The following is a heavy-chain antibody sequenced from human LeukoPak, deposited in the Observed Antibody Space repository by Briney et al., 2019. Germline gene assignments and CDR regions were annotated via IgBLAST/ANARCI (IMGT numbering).Heavy chain of an antibody. Sequence: HPGGSLRLSCAASGFTFSSYAMSWVRQAPGKGLEWVSAISGSGGSTYYADSVKGRFTISRDNSKNTLYLQMNSLRAEDTAVYYCAKPQELWFLNRAFDYWGQGTLVTVSS. CDR2: ISGSGGST. CDR1: GFTFSSYA. CDR3: AKPQELWFLNRAFDY. J-gene: IGHJ4*02. V-gene: IGHV3-23*01. D-gene: IGHD5-18*01.